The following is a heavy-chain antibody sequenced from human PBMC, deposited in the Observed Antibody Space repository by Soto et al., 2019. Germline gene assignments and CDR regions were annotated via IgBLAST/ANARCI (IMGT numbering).Heavy chain of an antibody. CDR3: AKDRVIQLLPIWPDP. CDR2: VSSDGDNK. D-gene: IGHD1-1*01. J-gene: IGHJ5*02. Sequence: GGSLRLSCVASGFSSSNYGMHWVRQAPGKGLEWVAFVSSDGDNKYYADSVKGRFTISRDNSKNTVYLQVDSLRLDDTAIYYCAKDRVIQLLPIWPDPWGQGTLVTVS. CDR1: GFSSSNYG. V-gene: IGHV3-30*18.